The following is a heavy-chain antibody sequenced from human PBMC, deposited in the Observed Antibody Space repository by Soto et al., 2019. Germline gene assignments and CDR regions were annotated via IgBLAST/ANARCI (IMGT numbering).Heavy chain of an antibody. CDR2: IIPILGIA. V-gene: IGHV1-69*02. Sequence: GASVKVSCKASGGTFSSYTISWVRQAPGQGLEWMGRIIPILGIANYAQKFQGRVTITADKSTSTAYMELSSLRSEDTAVYYCARGYRYCSGGSCPGDFQHWGQGTLVTVS. J-gene: IGHJ1*01. D-gene: IGHD2-15*01. CDR1: GGTFSSYT. CDR3: ARGYRYCSGGSCPGDFQH.